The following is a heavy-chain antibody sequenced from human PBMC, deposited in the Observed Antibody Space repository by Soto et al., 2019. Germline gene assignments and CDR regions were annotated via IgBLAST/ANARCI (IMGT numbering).Heavy chain of an antibody. CDR2: ISYDGSNK. D-gene: IGHD3-10*01. V-gene: IGHV3-30*18. J-gene: IGHJ3*02. CDR3: AKGRRITMVRDAFDI. Sequence: GGSLRLSCAASGFTFSSYGMHWVRQAPGKGLEWVAVISYDGSNKYYADSVKGRFTISRDNSKNTLYLQMNSLRAEDTAVYYCAKGRRITMVRDAFDIWGQGTMVTVSS. CDR1: GFTFSSYG.